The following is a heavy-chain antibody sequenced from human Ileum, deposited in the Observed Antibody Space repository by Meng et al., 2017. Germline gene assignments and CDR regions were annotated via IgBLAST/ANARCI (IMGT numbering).Heavy chain of an antibody. CDR3: ARDDTVLRYFDWLGYGMDV. Sequence: GGSLRLSCAASGFTFSSYGMHWVRQAPGKGLEWVAVIWYDGSNKYYADSVKGRFTISRDNSKNTLYLQMNSLRAEDTAVYYCARDDTVLRYFDWLGYGMDVWGQGTTVTVSS. J-gene: IGHJ6*02. CDR1: GFTFSSYG. V-gene: IGHV3-33*01. CDR2: IWYDGSNK. D-gene: IGHD3-9*01.